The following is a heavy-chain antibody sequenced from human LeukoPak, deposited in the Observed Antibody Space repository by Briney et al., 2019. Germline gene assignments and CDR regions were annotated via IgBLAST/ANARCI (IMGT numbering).Heavy chain of an antibody. Sequence: PGGSLRLSCAASGFTFSSYAMSWVRQAPGKGLEWVSAISGSGGSTYYADSVKGRFTISRDNSKNTLYLQMNSLRAEDTAVYYCARPGAYGSGSYYNHWGQGTLVTVSS. CDR3: ARPGAYGSGSYYNH. J-gene: IGHJ5*02. V-gene: IGHV3-23*01. CDR2: ISGSGGST. CDR1: GFTFSSYA. D-gene: IGHD3-10*01.